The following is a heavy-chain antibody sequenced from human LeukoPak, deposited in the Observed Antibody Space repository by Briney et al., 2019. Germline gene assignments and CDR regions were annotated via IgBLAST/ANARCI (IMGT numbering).Heavy chain of an antibody. Sequence: GRSLRLSCAASGFTFSSYGMHWFRQAPGKGLEWVAVISYDGGNKYYADSVKGRFTISRDNSKNTLYLQMNSLRAEDTAVYYCAKDHISGLYYYYYYGMDVWGQGTTVTVSS. CDR2: ISYDGGNK. CDR3: AKDHISGLYYYYYYGMDV. CDR1: GFTFSSYG. V-gene: IGHV3-30*18. D-gene: IGHD3-10*01. J-gene: IGHJ6*02.